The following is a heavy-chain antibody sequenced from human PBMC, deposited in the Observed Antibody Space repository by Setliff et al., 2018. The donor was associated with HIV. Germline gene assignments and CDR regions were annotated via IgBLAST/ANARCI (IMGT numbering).Heavy chain of an antibody. Sequence: PSETLSLTCTVSGGSISNYYWSWIRQPPGKGLEWIGYIYSTGYTNYHPSLKTRATISLDTSKSQFSLRLTSVTATDTAIYYCARHPREEPQRNYKFDSWGQGTLVTVSS. CDR2: IYSTGYT. J-gene: IGHJ4*02. CDR3: ARHPREEPQRNYKFDS. D-gene: IGHD1-7*01. CDR1: GGSISNYY. V-gene: IGHV4-4*09.